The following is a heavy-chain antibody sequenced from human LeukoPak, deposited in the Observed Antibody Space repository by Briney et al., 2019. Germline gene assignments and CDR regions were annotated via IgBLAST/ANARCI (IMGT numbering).Heavy chain of an antibody. CDR2: INHSGST. CDR1: GGSFSGYY. J-gene: IGHJ3*02. D-gene: IGHD5-18*01. V-gene: IGHV4-34*01. Sequence: SETLSLTCAVYGGSFSGYYWSWIRQPPGKGLEWIGEINHSGSTNYNPSLKSRVTISVDTSKNQFSLKLSSVTAADTAVYYCAGPKPRGYSYGQGAFDIWGQGTMVTVSS. CDR3: AGPKPRGYSYGQGAFDI.